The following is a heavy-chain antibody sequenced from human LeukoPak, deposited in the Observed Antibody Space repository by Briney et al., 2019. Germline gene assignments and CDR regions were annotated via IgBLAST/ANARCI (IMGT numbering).Heavy chain of an antibody. CDR1: GSSINSYY. CDR2: NYYGGTT. CDR3: ASGADYSNYYFDY. D-gene: IGHD4-11*01. J-gene: IGHJ4*02. V-gene: IGHV4-59*01. Sequence: SETLSLTCAFSGSSINSYYWSWIRQPPGKGLEWIGYNYYGGTTNYNPSLKSRVTISVDTSRNQFSLRLSSVTAADTAVYYCASGADYSNYYFDYWGQGTLVTVSS.